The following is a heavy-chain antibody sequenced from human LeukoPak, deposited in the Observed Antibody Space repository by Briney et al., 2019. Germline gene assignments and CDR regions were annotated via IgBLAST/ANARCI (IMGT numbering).Heavy chain of an antibody. CDR2: ITGSGGSS. V-gene: IGHV3-23*01. Sequence: GGSLRLSCAASDFTFSDYAMSWVRHAPAKGLDWVSGITGSGGSSFYPDSVNGVFIISRDNSKNTVYLQMNSLRAEDTALYYCAKGKTHYYGPGDSWGQGTLVTVSS. D-gene: IGHD3-10*01. CDR1: DFTFSDYA. CDR3: AKGKTHYYGPGDS. J-gene: IGHJ4*02.